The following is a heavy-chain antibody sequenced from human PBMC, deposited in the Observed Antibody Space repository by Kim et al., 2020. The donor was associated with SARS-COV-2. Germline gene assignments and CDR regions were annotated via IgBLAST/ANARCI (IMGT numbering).Heavy chain of an antibody. D-gene: IGHD3-10*01. J-gene: IGHJ5*02. Sequence: SETLSLTCTVSGGSISSYYWSWIRQPAGKGLEWIGRIYTSGSTNYNPSLKSRVTMSVDTSKNQFSLKLSSVTAADTAVYYCAREDHYYGSGSYPKYWFDPWGQGTLVTVSS. CDR1: GGSISSYY. CDR3: AREDHYYGSGSYPKYWFDP. V-gene: IGHV4-4*07. CDR2: IYTSGST.